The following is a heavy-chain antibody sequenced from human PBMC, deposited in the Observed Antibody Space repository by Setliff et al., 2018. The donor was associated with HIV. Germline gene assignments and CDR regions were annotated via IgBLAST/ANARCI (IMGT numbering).Heavy chain of an antibody. J-gene: IGHJ4*02. CDR1: GFTFSGYW. V-gene: IGHV3-74*01. D-gene: IGHD6-13*01. CDR2: INSDGSST. CDR3: ARGGSNSWSPFDY. Sequence: GGSLRLSCAAPGFTFSGYWMHWVRQAPGKGLVWVSRINSDGSSTTYADSVKGRFTISRDNAKNTLYLQMNSLRAEDTAVYYCARGGSNSWSPFDYWGQGTLVTVSS.